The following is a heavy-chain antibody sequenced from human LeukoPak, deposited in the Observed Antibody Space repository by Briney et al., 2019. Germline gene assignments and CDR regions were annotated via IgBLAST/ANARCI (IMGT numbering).Heavy chain of an antibody. CDR2: ISYDGSNK. Sequence: GGSLRLSCAASGFTFSSYAMHWVRQAPGKGLEWVAVISYDGSNKYYADSVKGRFTISRDNSKNTLYPQMNSLRAEDTAVYYCARGGDTIAAAAPFDYWGQGTLVTVSS. CDR3: ARGGDTIAAAAPFDY. CDR1: GFTFSSYA. D-gene: IGHD6-13*01. V-gene: IGHV3-30-3*01. J-gene: IGHJ4*02.